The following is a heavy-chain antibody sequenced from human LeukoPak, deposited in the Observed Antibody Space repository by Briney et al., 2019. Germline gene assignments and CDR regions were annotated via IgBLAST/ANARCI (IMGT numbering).Heavy chain of an antibody. V-gene: IGHV3-30-3*01. CDR1: GFTFSSYA. J-gene: IGHJ4*02. Sequence: QPGRSLRLSCAASGFTFSSYAMHWVRQAPGKGLEWVAVISYDGSNKYYADSVKGRFTISRDNSKNTLYLQMNSLRAEDTAVYYCAQNIEGGQGTLVTVSS. CDR3: AQNIE. CDR2: ISYDGSNK. D-gene: IGHD1/OR15-1a*01.